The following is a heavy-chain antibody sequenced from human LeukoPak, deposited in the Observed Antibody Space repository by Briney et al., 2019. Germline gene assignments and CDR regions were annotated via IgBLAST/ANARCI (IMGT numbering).Heavy chain of an antibody. Sequence: GGSLRLSCVASGFTFSSYAMSWVRQAPGKGLEWVSAISGSGGSTYYADSVKGRFTISRDNSKNTLYLQMNSLRAEDTAVYYCAKGIYLSNYYYYGMDVWGQGTTVTVSS. CDR3: AKGIYLSNYYYYGMDV. J-gene: IGHJ6*02. V-gene: IGHV3-23*01. CDR1: GFTFSSYA. D-gene: IGHD4-4*01. CDR2: ISGSGGST.